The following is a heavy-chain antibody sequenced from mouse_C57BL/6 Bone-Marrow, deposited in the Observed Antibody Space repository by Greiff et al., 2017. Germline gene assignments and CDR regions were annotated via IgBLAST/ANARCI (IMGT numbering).Heavy chain of an antibody. V-gene: IGHV2-2*01. CDR1: GFSLTSYG. CDR2: IWSGGST. Sequence: VQLQQSGPGLVQPSQSLSITCTVSGFSLTSYGVHWVRQSPGQGLEWLGVIWSGGSTDYNAAFISRLSISKDNSKSQVFFKMNSLQADDTAIYYCARGWLLRGFWAMDYWGQGTSVTVSS. J-gene: IGHJ4*01. CDR3: ARGWLLRGFWAMDY. D-gene: IGHD2-3*01.